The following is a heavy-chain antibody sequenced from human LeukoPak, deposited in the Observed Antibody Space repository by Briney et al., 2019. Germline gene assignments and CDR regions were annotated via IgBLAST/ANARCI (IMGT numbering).Heavy chain of an antibody. CDR2: IYYSGST. Sequence: PSETLSLTCTVSGGSISSYYWSWIRQPPGKGLEWIGYIYYSGSTNYNPSLKSRVTISVDTSKNQFSLKLSSVTAADTAVYYCARQGQWLVDYWGQGTLVTVSS. V-gene: IGHV4-59*08. D-gene: IGHD6-19*01. CDR3: ARQGQWLVDY. CDR1: GGSISSYY. J-gene: IGHJ4*02.